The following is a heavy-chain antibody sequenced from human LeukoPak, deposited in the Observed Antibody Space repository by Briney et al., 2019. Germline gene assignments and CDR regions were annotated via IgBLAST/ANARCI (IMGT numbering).Heavy chain of an antibody. J-gene: IGHJ4*02. D-gene: IGHD2-21*02. CDR3: ARDGRLMQNYYFDY. V-gene: IGHV4-38-2*02. CDR2: IYHSGTT. CDR1: GFSISNGYY. Sequence: SETLSLTCTVSGFSISNGYYWGWVRQAPEKGLEWLGIIYHSGTTYYNPSFKSRATISVDRSKNQFSLKLTSLTATDTAVYYCARDGRLMQNYYFDYWGPGTLVTVSS.